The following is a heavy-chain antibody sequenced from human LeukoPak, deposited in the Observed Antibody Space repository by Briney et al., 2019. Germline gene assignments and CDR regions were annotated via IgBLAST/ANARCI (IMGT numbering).Heavy chain of an antibody. D-gene: IGHD4-17*01. J-gene: IGHJ2*01. V-gene: IGHV4-31*03. CDR3: ARTPRDYEPSYWYFDL. CDR2: IYYSGST. Sequence: PSETLSLTCTVSGGSISSGGYYWSWIRQHPGKGLEWIGYIYYSGSTYYNPSLKSRVTISVDTSKNQFSLKLSSVTAADTAVYYCARTPRDYEPSYWYFDLWGRGTLVTVSS. CDR1: GGSISSGGYY.